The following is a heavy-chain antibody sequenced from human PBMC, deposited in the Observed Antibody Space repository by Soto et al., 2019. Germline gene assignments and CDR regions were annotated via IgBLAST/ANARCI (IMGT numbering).Heavy chain of an antibody. J-gene: IGHJ5*02. CDR1: GDSFSRST. V-gene: IGHV1-18*01. CDR2: INTNNGNT. Sequence: ASVKVSCKASGDSFSRSTFSWVRQAPGQGLEWMGWINTNNGNTNHAQKLQGRVTMTTDTSTSTAYMELRSLRSDDTAVYYCARGVGSGTYYNQYNWFDPWGQGTLVTVSS. CDR3: ARGVGSGTYYNQYNWFDP. D-gene: IGHD3-10*01.